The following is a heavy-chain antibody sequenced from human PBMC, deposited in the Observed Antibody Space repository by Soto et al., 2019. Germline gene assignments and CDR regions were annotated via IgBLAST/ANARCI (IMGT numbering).Heavy chain of an antibody. V-gene: IGHV3-33*01. CDR3: VRGYDKFDY. J-gene: IGHJ4*02. CDR1: GFTFGSYG. CDR2: MWYDGSYK. Sequence: GGSLRLSCAASGFTFGSYGMHWVRQAPGKGLDWVAVMWYDGSYKNYADSVKGRFTISRDNSRNTLYLQMDSLRAEDTAIYYCVRGYDKFDYWGQGTRVTVSS. D-gene: IGHD5-12*01.